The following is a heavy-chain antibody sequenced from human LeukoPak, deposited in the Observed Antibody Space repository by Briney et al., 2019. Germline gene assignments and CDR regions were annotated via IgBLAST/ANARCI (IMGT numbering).Heavy chain of an antibody. CDR2: INHSGST. V-gene: IGHV4-34*01. J-gene: IGHJ4*02. D-gene: IGHD6-13*01. Sequence: SETLSLTCAVYGGSFSGYYWSWIRQPPGKGLEWIGEINHSGSTNYNPSLKSRVTISVDTSKNQFSLKLSSVTAADTAVYYCARESGIAAADYWGQGTLVTVSS. CDR3: ARESGIAAADY. CDR1: GGSFSGYY.